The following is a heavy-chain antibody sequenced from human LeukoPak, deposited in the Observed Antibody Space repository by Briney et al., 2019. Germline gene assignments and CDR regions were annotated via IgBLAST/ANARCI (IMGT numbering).Heavy chain of an antibody. D-gene: IGHD3-3*02. CDR2: IHNDGST. CDR1: GFIVSSTY. Sequence: GGSLRLSCAVSGFIVSSTYMTWVRQAPGKGLEWVSVIHNDGSTYHANSVKGRFTISRDNSKNTLYLQMNSLRVEDTAAYYCASLARDYWGQGTLVTVSS. J-gene: IGHJ4*02. CDR3: ASLARDY. V-gene: IGHV3-53*01.